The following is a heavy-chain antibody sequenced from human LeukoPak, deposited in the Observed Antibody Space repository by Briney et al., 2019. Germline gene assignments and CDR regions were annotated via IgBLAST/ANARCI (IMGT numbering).Heavy chain of an antibody. CDR2: IYYSGST. CDR1: GGSIGSSDSF. J-gene: IGHJ4*02. V-gene: IGHV4-39*07. Sequence: PSETLSLTCTVSGGSIGSSDSFWGWIRQPPGKGLEWIGSIYYSGSTYYNPSLKSRVTMSVDTSKNQFSLKLTSVTAADTAVYYCAREGGGFDYWGQGTLVTVSS. CDR3: AREGGGFDY.